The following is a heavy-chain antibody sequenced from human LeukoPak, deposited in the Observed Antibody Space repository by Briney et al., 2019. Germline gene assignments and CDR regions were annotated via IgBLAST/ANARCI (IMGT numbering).Heavy chain of an antibody. CDR2: IYYSGST. J-gene: IGHJ4*02. D-gene: IGHD2-2*01. CDR1: GGSISSYY. V-gene: IGHV4-59*01. Sequence: SETLSPTCTVSGGSISSYYWSWIRQPPGKGLEWIGYIYYSGSTNYNPSLKSRVTISVDTSKNQFSLKLSSVTAADTAVYYCARGSVVVPAAMGFDYWGQGTLVTVSS. CDR3: ARGSVVVPAAMGFDY.